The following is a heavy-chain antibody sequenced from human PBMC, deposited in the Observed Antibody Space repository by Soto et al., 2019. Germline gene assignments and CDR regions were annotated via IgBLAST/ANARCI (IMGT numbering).Heavy chain of an antibody. CDR3: ARDYYDSSGYYRGAFDI. CDR2: TYYRSKWYN. J-gene: IGHJ3*02. CDR1: GDSVSSNSAA. Sequence: PSETLLLTCAISGDSVSSNSAAWNWIRPSPSRSLEWLGRTYYRSKWYNDYAVSVKSRITINPDTSKNQFSLQLNSVTPEDTAVYYCARDYYDSSGYYRGAFDIWGQGTMVKVSS. V-gene: IGHV6-1*01. D-gene: IGHD3-22*01.